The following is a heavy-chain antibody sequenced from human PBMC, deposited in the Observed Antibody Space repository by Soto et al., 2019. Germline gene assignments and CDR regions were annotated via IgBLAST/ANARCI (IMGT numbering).Heavy chain of an antibody. V-gene: IGHV3-30-3*02. J-gene: IGHJ4*02. CDR3: AKPGPGDYAFDY. Sequence: GGSLRLSCAASGFTFSICAIHWVRQAPGKGLEWVAVISDDGGSKYYADSVKGRFTISRGNSKNTLYLQMNSLRAEDTAVYYCAKPGPGDYAFDYWGQGTLVTVSS. CDR2: ISDDGGSK. CDR1: GFTFSICA. D-gene: IGHD4-17*01.